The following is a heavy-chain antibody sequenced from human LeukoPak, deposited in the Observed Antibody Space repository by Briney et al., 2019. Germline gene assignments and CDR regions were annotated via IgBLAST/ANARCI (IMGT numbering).Heavy chain of an antibody. V-gene: IGHV3-23*01. CDR1: GFTFSSYA. CDR3: AKDLSVGFVEWLFTDAFDI. CDR2: ISGSGGST. J-gene: IGHJ3*02. Sequence: PGGSLRLSCAASGFTFSSYAMSWVRQAPGKGLEWVSAISGSGGSTYYADSVKGRFTISRDNSKNTLYLQMNSLRAEDTAVYYCAKDLSVGFVEWLFTDAFDIWGQGTMVTVSS. D-gene: IGHD3-3*01.